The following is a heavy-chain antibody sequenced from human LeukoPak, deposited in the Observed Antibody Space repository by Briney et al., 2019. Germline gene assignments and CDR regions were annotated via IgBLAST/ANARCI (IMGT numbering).Heavy chain of an antibody. CDR1: GYTFTSYG. V-gene: IGHV1-18*01. J-gene: IGHJ4*02. CDR2: ISAYNGNT. CDR3: ATAIYYDSSGYYRGPPFDY. D-gene: IGHD3-22*01. Sequence: GASVKVSCKASGYTFTSYGISWVRQAPGQGLEWMGWISAYNGNTNYAQKLQGRVTMTTDTSTSTAYMELRSLRSDDTAVYYCATAIYYDSSGYYRGPPFDYWGQGTLVTVSS.